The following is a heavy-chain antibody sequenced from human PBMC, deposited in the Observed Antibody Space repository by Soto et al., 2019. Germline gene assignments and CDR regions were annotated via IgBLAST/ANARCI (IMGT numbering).Heavy chain of an antibody. CDR1: GFTFSSYG. CDR3: ATLNYVWGSYRYTAGGDDAFDI. CDR2: ISYDGSNK. D-gene: IGHD3-16*02. Sequence: QVQLVESGGGVVQPGRSLRLSCAASGFTFSSYGMHWVRQAPGKGLEWVAVISYDGSNKYYADSVKGRFTISRDNSKNTLYLQMNSLRAEDTAVYYCATLNYVWGSYRYTAGGDDAFDIWGQGTMVTVSS. J-gene: IGHJ3*02. V-gene: IGHV3-30*03.